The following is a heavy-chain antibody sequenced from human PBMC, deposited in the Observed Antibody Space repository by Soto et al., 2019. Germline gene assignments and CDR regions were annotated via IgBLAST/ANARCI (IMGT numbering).Heavy chain of an antibody. D-gene: IGHD3-3*01. CDR3: ASGYDFWSGYYTDFLPDY. CDR1: GFPFSSYS. CDR2: SSSSSSTI. Sequence: PGGSLRLSCAASGFPFSSYSMNWVRQAPGKGLEWVSYSSSSSSTIYYADSVKGRFTISRDNAKNSLYLQMNSLRAEDTAVYYCASGYDFWSGYYTDFLPDYWGQGTLVTVSS. J-gene: IGHJ4*02. V-gene: IGHV3-48*01.